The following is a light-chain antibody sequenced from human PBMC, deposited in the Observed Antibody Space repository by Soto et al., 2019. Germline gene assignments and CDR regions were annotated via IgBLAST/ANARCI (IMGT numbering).Light chain of an antibody. J-gene: IGKJ3*01. CDR2: DAS. V-gene: IGKV1-5*01. Sequence: DIQMTQSPATLSASVGDRVTITCRASQSISSWLAWYQQKPGKAPKLLIYDASSLESGVPSRFSGSGSGTDFTLTISRLEPEDCAVYYCQLFGRSPTFGPGTKVDIK. CDR3: QLFGRSPT. CDR1: QSISSW.